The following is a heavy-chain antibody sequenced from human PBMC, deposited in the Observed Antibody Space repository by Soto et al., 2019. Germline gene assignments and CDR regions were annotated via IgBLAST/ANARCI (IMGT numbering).Heavy chain of an antibody. J-gene: IGHJ4*02. CDR1: GFTFSNYA. Sequence: EVQVLESGGGLVQPGGSLRLSCAASGFTFSNYAMNWVRQAPGKGLEWVSTIRGSGRSTYYVDSVEGRLTISRDNSKNILTLQMNSLRAEDTAVYYCAKSHSAVTAGPPFDYWGQGTLVTVSS. V-gene: IGHV3-23*01. D-gene: IGHD2-21*02. CDR3: AKSHSAVTAGPPFDY. CDR2: IRGSGRST.